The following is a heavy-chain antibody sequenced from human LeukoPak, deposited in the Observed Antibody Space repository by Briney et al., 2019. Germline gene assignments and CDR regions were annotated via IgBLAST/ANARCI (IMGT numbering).Heavy chain of an antibody. D-gene: IGHD6-19*01. V-gene: IGHV4-59*01. J-gene: IGHJ4*02. CDR3: ARSYSSGWPYYFDY. Sequence: SETLSLTCTVSGGSISSYYWSWIRQPPGKGLEWIGYIYYSGSTNYNPSLRSRVTISVDTSKNQFSLKLSSVTAADTAVYYCARSYSSGWPYYFDYWGQGTLVTVSS. CDR2: IYYSGST. CDR1: GGSISSYY.